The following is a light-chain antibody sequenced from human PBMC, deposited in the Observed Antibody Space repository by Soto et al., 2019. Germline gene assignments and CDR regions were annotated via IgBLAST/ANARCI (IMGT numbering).Light chain of an antibody. CDR2: DAS. Sequence: EIVLTQSPATLSLSPGERATLSCRASQSIGLAIAWYQHKPGQAPRLLIFDASQRATGIPARFRGSGSGTDFTLSISSLEPEDFAVYYCQQRTDRPPWTFCQGTKVESK. CDR1: QSIGLA. CDR3: QQRTDRPPWT. J-gene: IGKJ1*01. V-gene: IGKV3-11*01.